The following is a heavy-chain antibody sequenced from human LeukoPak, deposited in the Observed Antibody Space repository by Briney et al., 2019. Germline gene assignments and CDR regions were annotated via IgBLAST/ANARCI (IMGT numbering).Heavy chain of an antibody. Sequence: GGSLRLSCAASGCTFSSYAMSWVRQAPGKGLEWVSAISGSGGSTYYADSVKGRFTISRDNSKNTLYLQMNSLRAEDTAVYYCAKHFQYYYDSSGYFGYWGQGTLVTVSS. V-gene: IGHV3-23*01. CDR1: GCTFSSYA. CDR2: ISGSGGST. J-gene: IGHJ4*02. CDR3: AKHFQYYYDSSGYFGY. D-gene: IGHD3-22*01.